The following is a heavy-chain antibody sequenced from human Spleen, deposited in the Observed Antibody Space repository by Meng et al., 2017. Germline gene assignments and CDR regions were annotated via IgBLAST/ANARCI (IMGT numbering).Heavy chain of an antibody. CDR3: ATGAAAADH. Sequence: GESLNISCVAFGFRFTDAWMSWVRQAPGKGLEWVGRIKSNSDGRTTDYAAPVKGRFTISRDDSNNTLYLQMNSLITEDTAVYFCATGAAAADHWGQGTLVTVSS. CDR1: GFRFTDAW. J-gene: IGHJ4*02. CDR2: IKSNSDGRTT. D-gene: IGHD6-13*01. V-gene: IGHV3-15*01.